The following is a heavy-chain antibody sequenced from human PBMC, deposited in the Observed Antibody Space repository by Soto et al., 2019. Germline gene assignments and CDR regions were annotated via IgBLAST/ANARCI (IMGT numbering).Heavy chain of an antibody. CDR2: ISGSGDST. D-gene: IGHD1-1*01. CDR3: AKGEDVEPRFKWFDP. Sequence: GGSLRLSCAASGFTFSNYAMTWVRQAPGKGLEWVSTISGSGDSTYYADSVKGRFTISRDNSKNTVYLQMNSLRPEDTAVQYGAKGEDVEPRFKWFDPWGQETLVTVSA. J-gene: IGHJ5*02. CDR1: GFTFSNYA. V-gene: IGHV3-23*01.